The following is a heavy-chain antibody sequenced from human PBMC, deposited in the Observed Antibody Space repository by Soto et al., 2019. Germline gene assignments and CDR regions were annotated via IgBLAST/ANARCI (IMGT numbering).Heavy chain of an antibody. V-gene: IGHV3-48*03. Sequence: GGSLRLSCAASGFTFSRYEMNWVRQAPGKGLEWVSYISSSGSTIYYADSVKGRFTISRDNAKNALYLQMNSLRAEDTAVYYCARDRNYYDSSGSGYFDYWGQGTLVTVSS. J-gene: IGHJ4*02. CDR1: GFTFSRYE. CDR2: ISSSGSTI. CDR3: ARDRNYYDSSGSGYFDY. D-gene: IGHD3-22*01.